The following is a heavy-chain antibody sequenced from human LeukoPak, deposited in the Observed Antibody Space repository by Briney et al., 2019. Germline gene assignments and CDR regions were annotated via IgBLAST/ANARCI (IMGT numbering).Heavy chain of an antibody. CDR2: IIPIFGTA. J-gene: IGHJ4*02. V-gene: IGHV1-69*13. D-gene: IGHD3-22*01. Sequence: SVKVSCKASGGTFSSYAISWVRQAPGQGLEWMGGIIPIFGTANYAQKFQGRVTITADESTSTAYMELSSLRSEDTAVYYCARDLWYYDSSGYSKYYFDYWGQGTLVTVSS. CDR1: GGTFSSYA. CDR3: ARDLWYYDSSGYSKYYFDY.